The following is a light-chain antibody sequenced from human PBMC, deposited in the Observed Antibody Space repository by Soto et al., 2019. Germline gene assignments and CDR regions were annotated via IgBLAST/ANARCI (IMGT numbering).Light chain of an antibody. CDR3: ISYTSSSPHVV. CDR2: EVS. V-gene: IGLV2-14*01. CDR1: SSDVGGYNY. J-gene: IGLJ2*01. Sequence: QSALTQPASVSGSPGQSITISCTGTSSDVGGYNYVSWYQQHPGKAPKLMIYEVSNRPSGVSNRFSGSKSGNTASLTISGLQAEDEANFYCISYTSSSPHVVFGGGTQLTVL.